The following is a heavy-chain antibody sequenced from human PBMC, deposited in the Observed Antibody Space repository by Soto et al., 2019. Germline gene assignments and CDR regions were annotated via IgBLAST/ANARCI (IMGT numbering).Heavy chain of an antibody. J-gene: IGHJ4*02. CDR3: ARSLRAQSSPYFIDN. D-gene: IGHD6-19*01. CDR1: GGSISSYY. Sequence: SETLSLTCTVSGGSISSYYWTWIRRPPGKGLEWIAYFYSTGRTYYNPSLKSRVTLSVDTSKNQFSLKLTSVTAADTAVYFCARSLRAQSSPYFIDNWGQGTLVTVSS. CDR2: FYSTGRT. V-gene: IGHV4-59*01.